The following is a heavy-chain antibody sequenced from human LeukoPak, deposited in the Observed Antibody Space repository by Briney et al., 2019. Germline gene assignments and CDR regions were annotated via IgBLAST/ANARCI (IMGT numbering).Heavy chain of an antibody. J-gene: IGHJ6*03. V-gene: IGHV3-23*01. CDR1: GFTFSSYA. Sequence: GGSLRLSXAASGFTFSSYAMCWVRQAPGKGLEWVSAISGSGGSTYYADSVKGRFTISRGNSKNTLYLQMNSLRAEDTAVYYCAKGGDPYYYYYYMDVWGKGTTVTVSS. CDR3: AKGGDPYYYYYYMDV. CDR2: ISGSGGST. D-gene: IGHD3-16*01.